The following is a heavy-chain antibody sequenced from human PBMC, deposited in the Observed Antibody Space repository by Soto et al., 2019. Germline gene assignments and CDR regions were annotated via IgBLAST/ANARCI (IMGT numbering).Heavy chain of an antibody. V-gene: IGHV3-53*01. Sequence: LRLSCAAFGLTISGKKYVAWVRQAPGKGLEWVSGLYDVDGSFYADSVRGRFTTSSDSSKTTVYLQMNDLRPDDTAVYYCATWHEREHAYDVWGQGTTVTVSS. CDR3: ATWHEREHAYDV. CDR1: GLTISGKKY. J-gene: IGHJ3*01. D-gene: IGHD1-1*01. CDR2: LYDVDGS.